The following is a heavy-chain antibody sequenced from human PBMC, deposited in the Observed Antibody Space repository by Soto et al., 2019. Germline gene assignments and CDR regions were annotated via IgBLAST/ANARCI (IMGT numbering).Heavy chain of an antibody. D-gene: IGHD3-16*01. J-gene: IGHJ6*02. CDR2: IKQDGSEK. V-gene: IGHV3-7*01. Sequence: GWSLRLSCASSVFTFIDSWMDWVRQAPGKGPEWVANIKQDGSEKNYVDSVKGRFTISRDNAKNSLYLQMNSLRAEDTAVYYCASLGRHGWGQGTTVTVSS. CDR3: ASLGRHG. CDR1: VFTFIDSW.